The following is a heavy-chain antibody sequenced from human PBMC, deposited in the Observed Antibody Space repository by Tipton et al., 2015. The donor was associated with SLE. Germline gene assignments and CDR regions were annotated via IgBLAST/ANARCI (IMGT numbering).Heavy chain of an antibody. V-gene: IGHV4-59*11. D-gene: IGHD3-3*01. CDR3: AREKWNYDFWSGYYTGMYFDY. J-gene: IGHJ4*02. CDR1: GDSISGQY. Sequence: TLSLTCTVSGDSISGQYWSWIRQPPGKGLEWIGYIYYSGTTNYNPSLKRRVTISVDTSKNQFSLKLSSVTAADTAVYYCAREKWNYDFWSGYYTGMYFDYWGQGTLVTVSS. CDR2: IYYSGTT.